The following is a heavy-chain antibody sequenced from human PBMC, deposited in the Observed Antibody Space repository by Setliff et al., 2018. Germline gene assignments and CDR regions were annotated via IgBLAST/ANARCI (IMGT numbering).Heavy chain of an antibody. CDR1: GYSISSGYY. J-gene: IGHJ4*02. V-gene: IGHV4-38-2*01. D-gene: IGHD1-26*01. CDR2: IYYSGNT. CDR3: ARHVGGAGGLDY. Sequence: PSETLSLTCAVSGYSISSGYYWGWIRQPPGKGLEWIGSIYYSGNTHYTPSLKSRVTISVDTSNNQFSLKLNSVTAADTGVYYCARHVGGAGGLDYWGQGTLVTVSS.